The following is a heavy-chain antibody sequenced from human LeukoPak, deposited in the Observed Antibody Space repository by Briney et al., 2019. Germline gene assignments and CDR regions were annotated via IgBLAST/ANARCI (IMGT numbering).Heavy chain of an antibody. D-gene: IGHD4-17*01. CDR1: GGSFSSGSYY. J-gene: IGHJ5*02. V-gene: IGHV4-61*01. CDR3: ARGERYDYEAVDWFDP. CDR2: ISYSAST. Sequence: PSETLSLTCTVSGGSFSSGSYYWSWVRQPPGKGLEWIGCISYSASTYYNPSLKSRVTVSADTSKNQFSLKLTSVTAADTAVYYCARGERYDYEAVDWFDPWGQGTLVTVSS.